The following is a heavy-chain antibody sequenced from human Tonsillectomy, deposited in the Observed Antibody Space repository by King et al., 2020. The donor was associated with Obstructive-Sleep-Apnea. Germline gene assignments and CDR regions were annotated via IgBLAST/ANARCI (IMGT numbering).Heavy chain of an antibody. CDR3: ARLVGATSYWFDP. Sequence: QLVQSGAEMKKPGASVKVSCRASGYRFIDYYIQWVRQAPGQGLEWMGWMNPNSGGTNFSQKFQGRCTMTRDTSISTVYMELSRLTSDDTAVYYCARLVGATSYWFDPWGQGTLVTVSS. V-gene: IGHV1-2*02. CDR2: MNPNSGGT. CDR1: GYRFIDYY. J-gene: IGHJ5*02. D-gene: IGHD1-26*01.